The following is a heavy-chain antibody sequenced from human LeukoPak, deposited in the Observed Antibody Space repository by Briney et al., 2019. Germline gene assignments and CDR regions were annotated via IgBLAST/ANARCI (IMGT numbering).Heavy chain of an antibody. V-gene: IGHV3-66*01. CDR2: IYSGGTT. CDR1: GFTVSSDY. J-gene: IGHJ4*02. Sequence: GGSLRLSCAASGFTVSSDYMSWVRQAPGKGLEWVSVIYSGGTTHYADSVKGRFTISRDNSKNSLYLQMNSLRAEDTAVYYCARDLRDGGFDYWGQGTLVTVSS. CDR3: ARDLRDGGFDY. D-gene: IGHD2-21*02.